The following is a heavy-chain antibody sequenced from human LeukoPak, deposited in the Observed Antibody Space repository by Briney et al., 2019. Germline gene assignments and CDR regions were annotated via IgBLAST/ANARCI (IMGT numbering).Heavy chain of an antibody. D-gene: IGHD4-17*01. CDR3: ARETGSAVGSTDFDY. V-gene: IGHV3-30-3*01. J-gene: IGHJ4*02. CDR1: GFTFSSYA. CDR2: ISYDGSNK. Sequence: GRTLRLSCAASGFTFSSYAMHWVRQAPGKGLEWVAVISYDGSNKYYADSVKGRFTISRDNSKNTLYLQMDSLKAEDTAVYYCARETGSAVGSTDFDYWGQGTLVTVSS.